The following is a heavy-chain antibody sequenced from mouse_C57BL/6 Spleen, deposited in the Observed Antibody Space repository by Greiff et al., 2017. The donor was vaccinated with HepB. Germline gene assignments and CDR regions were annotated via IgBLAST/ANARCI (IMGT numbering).Heavy chain of an antibody. J-gene: IGHJ4*01. V-gene: IGHV1-50*01. D-gene: IGHD3-2*02. CDR1: GYTFTSYW. CDR2: IDPSDSYT. CDR3: ARPMGQLRLRYYYAMDY. Sequence: VQLQQPGAELVKPGASVKLSCKASGYTFTSYWMQWVKQRPGQGLEWIGEIDPSDSYTNYNQKFKGKATLTVDTSSSTAYMQLSSLTSEDSAVYYCARPMGQLRLRYYYAMDYWGQGTSVTVSS.